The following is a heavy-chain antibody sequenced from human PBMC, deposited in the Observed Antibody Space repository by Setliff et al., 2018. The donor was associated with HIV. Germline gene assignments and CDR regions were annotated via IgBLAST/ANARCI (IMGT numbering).Heavy chain of an antibody. V-gene: IGHV3-21*05. J-gene: IGHJ6*02. CDR1: GFTFSSYS. CDR3: ARDLDPYFAMAV. Sequence: PGGSLRLSCAASGFTFSSYSMNWVRQAPGKGLEWLSYISSSSTCTYFADSVKGRFTISADTSKNTLYLQMTRLSAEDTAVYYCARDLDPYFAMAVWGQGTTVTVSS. CDR2: ISSSSTCT.